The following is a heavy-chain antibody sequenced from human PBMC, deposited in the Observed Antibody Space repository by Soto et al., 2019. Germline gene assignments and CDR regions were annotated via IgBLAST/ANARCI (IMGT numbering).Heavy chain of an antibody. J-gene: IGHJ6*02. Sequence: PWGSLRLSCAASGFTFSSYGMHWVRQAPGKGLEWVAVISYYGSNKYYADSVKGRFTISRDNSKNTLYLQMNSLRAEDTAVYYCAKAKVDTAMRRGGTDVWGQGTPVTVS. V-gene: IGHV3-30*18. CDR1: GFTFSSYG. D-gene: IGHD5-18*01. CDR2: ISYYGSNK. CDR3: AKAKVDTAMRRGGTDV.